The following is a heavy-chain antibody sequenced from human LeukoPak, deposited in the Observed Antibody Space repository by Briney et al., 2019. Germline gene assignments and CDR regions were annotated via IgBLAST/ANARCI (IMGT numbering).Heavy chain of an antibody. CDR3: ASLAHDLKLLWFGADRSYYGMDV. D-gene: IGHD3-10*01. Sequence: PSQTLSLTCTVSGGSISSGGYYWSWIRQHPGKGLEWIGYIYYSGSTYYNPSLKSRVTISVDTSKNQFSLKLSSVTAADTAVYYCASLAHDLKLLWFGADRSYYGMDVWGQGTTVTVSS. V-gene: IGHV4-31*03. J-gene: IGHJ6*02. CDR1: GGSISSGGYY. CDR2: IYYSGST.